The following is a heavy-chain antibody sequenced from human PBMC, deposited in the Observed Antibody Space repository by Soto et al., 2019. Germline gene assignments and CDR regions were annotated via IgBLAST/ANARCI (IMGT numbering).Heavy chain of an antibody. D-gene: IGHD2-21*02. Sequence: GGALRLSCAASGFSFTNFAMSWVRQAPGKGLEWVEGIGASGDITWYADSVKGRLSISRDNSQNTLYLQLNSLRFEDTAVYYCAKDDFTDRGDDYFDYWGPGTLVTVSS. CDR2: IGASGDIT. V-gene: IGHV3-23*01. CDR1: GFSFTNFA. J-gene: IGHJ4*02. CDR3: AKDDFTDRGDDYFDY.